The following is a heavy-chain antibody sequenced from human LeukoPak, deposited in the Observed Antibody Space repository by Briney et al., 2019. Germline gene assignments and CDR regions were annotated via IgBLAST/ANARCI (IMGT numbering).Heavy chain of an antibody. V-gene: IGHV4-39*07. Sequence: PSETLSLTCTVYGGSISSSNYYWGWIRQPPGKGLEWIGRIYYSGNTYYNPSLKSRLTISVDTSKNQFSLRLRSVTAADTAVYYCARALARLSCFEPWGQGTLFSVSS. D-gene: IGHD6-6*01. CDR1: GGSISSSNYY. CDR3: ARALARLSCFEP. J-gene: IGHJ5*02. CDR2: IYYSGNT.